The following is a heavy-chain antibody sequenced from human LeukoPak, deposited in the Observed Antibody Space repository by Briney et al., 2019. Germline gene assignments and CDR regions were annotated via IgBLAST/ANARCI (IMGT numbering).Heavy chain of an antibody. CDR2: ISSSSSYI. Sequence: GVSLRLSCAASGFTFSSYSMNWVRQAPGKGLEWVSSISSSSSYIYYADSVKGRFTISRDNAKNSLYLQMNSLRAEDTAVYYCARESTMVRGVRNVDYWGQGTLVTVSS. J-gene: IGHJ4*02. CDR1: GFTFSSYS. D-gene: IGHD3-10*01. CDR3: ARESTMVRGVRNVDY. V-gene: IGHV3-21*01.